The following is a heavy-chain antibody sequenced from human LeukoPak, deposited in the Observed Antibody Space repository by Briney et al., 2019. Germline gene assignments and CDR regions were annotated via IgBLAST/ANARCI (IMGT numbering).Heavy chain of an antibody. CDR3: ARSRYTAMVSFDY. V-gene: IGHV1-2*06. Sequence: ASVKVSCKASGYTFTGYYMHWVRQAPGQGLEWMGRINPNSGDTNYAQKFQGRVTMTRDTSISTAYMELSRLRSDDTAVYYCARSRYTAMVSFDYWGQGTLVTVSS. D-gene: IGHD5-18*01. J-gene: IGHJ4*02. CDR1: GYTFTGYY. CDR2: INPNSGDT.